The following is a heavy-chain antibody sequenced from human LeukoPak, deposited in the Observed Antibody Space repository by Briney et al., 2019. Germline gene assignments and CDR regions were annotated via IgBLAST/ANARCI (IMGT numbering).Heavy chain of an antibody. Sequence: GGSLRLSCAASGFTFSSYSMNWVRQAPGKGLEWVSSISSSSSYIYYADSVKGRFTISRDNAKNSLYLQMNSLRAEDTAVYYCARDHLTYKPPHYDPEGWFDPWGQGTLVTVSS. CDR3: ARDHLTYKPPHYDPEGWFDP. CDR2: ISSSSSYI. CDR1: GFTFSSYS. D-gene: IGHD3-3*01. J-gene: IGHJ5*02. V-gene: IGHV3-21*01.